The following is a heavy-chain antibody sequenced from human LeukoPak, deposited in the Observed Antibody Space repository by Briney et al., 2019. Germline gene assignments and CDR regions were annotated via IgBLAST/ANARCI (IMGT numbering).Heavy chain of an antibody. CDR1: GGSISSSSYY. CDR3: ARGIGITFGGVIVPYYYYGMDV. D-gene: IGHD3-16*02. CDR2: IYYSGST. Sequence: SETLSLTCTVSGGSISSSSYYWGWIRQPPGKGLEWIGSIYYSGSTYYNPSLKSRVTISVDTSKNQFSLKLSSVTAADTAVYYCARGIGITFGGVIVPYYYYGMDVWGQGTTVTVSS. J-gene: IGHJ6*02. V-gene: IGHV4-39*07.